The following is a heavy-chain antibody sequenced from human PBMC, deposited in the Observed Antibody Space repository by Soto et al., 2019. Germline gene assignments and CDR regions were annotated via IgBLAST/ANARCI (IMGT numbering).Heavy chain of an antibody. V-gene: IGHV4-30-4*01. CDR1: GGSISSGDYY. CDR2: IYYSGST. Sequence: SETLSLTCTVSGGSISSGDYYWSWIRQPPGKGLEWIGYIYYSGSTYYNPSLKSRVTISVDTSKNQFSLKLSSVTATDTAVYYCARSGRASYYYDSSGLYYFDYWGQGTLVTVSS. J-gene: IGHJ4*02. CDR3: ARSGRASYYYDSSGLYYFDY. D-gene: IGHD3-22*01.